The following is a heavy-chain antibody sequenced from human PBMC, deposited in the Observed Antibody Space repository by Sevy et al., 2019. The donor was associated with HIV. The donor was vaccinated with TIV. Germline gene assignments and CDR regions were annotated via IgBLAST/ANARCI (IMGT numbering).Heavy chain of an antibody. D-gene: IGHD1-26*01. Sequence: SETLSLTCTVSGVSITSLYWNWIRQPPGKGLEWIANIYYNGHINYNPSLKSRVTLSLDTSKNQFSLRLSSVTAADTAMYYCAGENAWGRGYSWGQGTLVTVSP. J-gene: IGHJ4*02. V-gene: IGHV4-59*08. CDR3: AGENAWGRGYS. CDR1: GVSITSLY. CDR2: IYYNGHI.